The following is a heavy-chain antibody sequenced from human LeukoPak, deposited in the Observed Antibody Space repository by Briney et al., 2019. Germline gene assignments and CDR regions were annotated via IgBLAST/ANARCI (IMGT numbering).Heavy chain of an antibody. CDR1: GYTFTNYD. CDR2: MNPKSGNT. V-gene: IGHV1-8*03. J-gene: IGHJ4*02. D-gene: IGHD2-2*01. Sequence: ASVKVFCKASGYTFTNYDINWVRQATGQGLEWMGWMNPKSGNTGYTQKFQGRVTITRNTSISTAYMELSSLRSEDTAVYYCARGPGCTSNTCPYYFDYWGQGTLVTVSS. CDR3: ARGPGCTSNTCPYYFDY.